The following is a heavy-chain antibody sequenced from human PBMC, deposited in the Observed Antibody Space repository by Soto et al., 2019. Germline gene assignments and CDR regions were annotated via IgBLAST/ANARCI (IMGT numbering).Heavy chain of an antibody. V-gene: IGHV2-70*01. J-gene: IGHJ6*02. CDR2: IDWDDDK. D-gene: IGHD5-12*01. CDR1: GFSLSTSGMC. CDR3: ARSPHVDYYYYYGMDV. Sequence: GSGPTLVNPTQTLTLTCTFSGFSLSTSGMCVSWIRQPPGKALEWLALIDWDDDKYYSTSLKTRLTISKDTSKNQVVLTMTNMDPVDTATYYCARSPHVDYYYYYGMDVWGQGTTVTVSS.